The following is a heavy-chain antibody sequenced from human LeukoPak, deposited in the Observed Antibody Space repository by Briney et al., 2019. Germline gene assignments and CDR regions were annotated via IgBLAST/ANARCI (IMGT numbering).Heavy chain of an antibody. CDR3: ARRGEI. D-gene: IGHD3-10*01. J-gene: IGHJ3*02. CDR1: GGSISSGSYY. CDR2: IYTSGST. V-gene: IGHV4-61*02. Sequence: SQTLSLTCTVSGGSISSGSYYWNWIRQPAGKGLEWIGRIYTSGSTDYNPSLKSQVTISVDTSKNQFSLKLSFVTAADTAVYYCARRGEIWGQGTMVTVSS.